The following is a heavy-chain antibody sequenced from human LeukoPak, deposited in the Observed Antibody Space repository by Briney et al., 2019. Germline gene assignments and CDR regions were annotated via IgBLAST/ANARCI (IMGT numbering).Heavy chain of an antibody. CDR2: INAGNGNT. J-gene: IGHJ4*02. Sequence: ASVKVSCKASGYTFTSYAMHRVRQAPGQRLEWMGWINAGNGNTKYSQKFQGRVTITRDTSASTAYMGLSSLRSEDTAVYYCARAPPYSGYDWGNYWGQGTLVTVSS. D-gene: IGHD5-12*01. V-gene: IGHV1-3*01. CDR1: GYTFTSYA. CDR3: ARAPPYSGYDWGNY.